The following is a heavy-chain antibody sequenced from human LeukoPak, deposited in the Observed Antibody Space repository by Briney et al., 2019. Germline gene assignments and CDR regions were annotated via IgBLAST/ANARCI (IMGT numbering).Heavy chain of an antibody. CDR3: AKDYTAMVRGPDY. J-gene: IGHJ4*02. V-gene: IGHV3-9*01. D-gene: IGHD5-18*01. CDR2: ISWNSGSI. CDR1: GFTFDDYA. Sequence: GGSLRLSCAASGFTFDDYAMHWVRQAPGKGLEWVSGISWNSGSIGYADSVKGRFTISRDNAKNSLYPQMNSLRAEDTALYYCAKDYTAMVRGPDYWGQGTLVTVSP.